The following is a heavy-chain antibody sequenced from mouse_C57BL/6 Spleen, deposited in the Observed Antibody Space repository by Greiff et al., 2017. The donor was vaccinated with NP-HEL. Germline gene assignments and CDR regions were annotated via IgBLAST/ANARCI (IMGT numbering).Heavy chain of an antibody. CDR3: ARREDSNGYFDV. D-gene: IGHD2-5*01. J-gene: IGHJ1*03. CDR2: ISSGGSYT. CDR1: GFTFSSYG. Sequence: EVMLVESGGDLVKPGGSLKLSCAASGFTFSSYGLSWVRQTPDKRLEWVATISSGGSYTYYPDSVKGRFTISRDNAKNTLYLQMSSLKSEDTAMYYCARREDSNGYFDVWGTGTTVTVSS. V-gene: IGHV5-6*02.